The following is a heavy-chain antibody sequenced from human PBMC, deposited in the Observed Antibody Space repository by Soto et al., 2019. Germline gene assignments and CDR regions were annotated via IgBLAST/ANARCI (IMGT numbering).Heavy chain of an antibody. V-gene: IGHV3-33*01. D-gene: IGHD6-6*01. Sequence: QVQLVESGGCVVQPGRSLRLSCAASGFTFSSYGMHWVRQAPGKGLEWVAVIWYDGSNKYYADSVKGRFTISRDNSKNTLYLQMNSLRAEDTAVYYCARARKVTSSSGFGYWGQGTLVTVSS. J-gene: IGHJ4*02. CDR1: GFTFSSYG. CDR3: ARARKVTSSSGFGY. CDR2: IWYDGSNK.